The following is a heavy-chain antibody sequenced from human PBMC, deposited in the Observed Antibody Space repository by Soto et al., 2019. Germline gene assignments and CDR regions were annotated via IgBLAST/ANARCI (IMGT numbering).Heavy chain of an antibody. Sequence: GGSLRLSCAASGFTVSSNYMSWVRQAPGKGLEWVSVIYSGGSTYYADSVKGRFTISRYNSKNTLYLQMNSLRAEDTAVYYCASLDSSSWAFDIWGQGTMVTVSS. D-gene: IGHD6-13*01. CDR2: IYSGGST. J-gene: IGHJ3*02. CDR1: GFTVSSNY. V-gene: IGHV3-66*01. CDR3: ASLDSSSWAFDI.